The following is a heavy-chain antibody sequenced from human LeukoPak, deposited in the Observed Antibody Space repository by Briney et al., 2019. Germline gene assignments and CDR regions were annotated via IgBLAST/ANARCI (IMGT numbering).Heavy chain of an antibody. CDR1: GFTFSDYY. J-gene: IGHJ4*02. D-gene: IGHD4-17*01. V-gene: IGHV3-11*01. CDR3: ARDVALNYGDPRYYFDY. Sequence: PGGSLRLSCAASGFTFSDYYMSWIRQVPGKGLEWVSYISSSGSTIYYADSVKGRFTISRDNAKNSLYLQMNSLRAEDTAVYYCARDVALNYGDPRYYFDYWGQGTLVTVSS. CDR2: ISSSGSTI.